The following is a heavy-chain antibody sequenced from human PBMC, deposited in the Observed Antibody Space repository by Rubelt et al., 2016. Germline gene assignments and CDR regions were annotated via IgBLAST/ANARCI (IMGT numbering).Heavy chain of an antibody. Sequence: QVQLVQSGAEVKKPGASVKVSCKASGYTFTSYYMHWVRQAPGQGLEWMGWMNPNSGTPGVAKQFQGRVTMTRHTPIRTAYMGRRSGGSEDTAAYYCARVGGYWCDPWGQGTLVTVSS. J-gene: IGHJ5*02. CDR2: MNPNSGTP. CDR1: GYTFTSYY. CDR3: ARVGGYWCDP. D-gene: IGHD3-3*01. V-gene: IGHV1-8*02.